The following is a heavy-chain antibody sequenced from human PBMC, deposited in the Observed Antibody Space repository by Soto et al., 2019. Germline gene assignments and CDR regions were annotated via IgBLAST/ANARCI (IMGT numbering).Heavy chain of an antibody. V-gene: IGHV1-8*01. D-gene: IGHD3-3*01. Sequence: ASVKVSCKASGYTFTSYDINWVRQATGQGLEWMGWMNPNSGNTGYAQKFQGRVTMTRNTSISTAYMELSSLRSEDTAVYYCARRGTGFWSGYSYYYYYMDVWGKGTTGTVSS. J-gene: IGHJ6*03. CDR2: MNPNSGNT. CDR1: GYTFTSYD. CDR3: ARRGTGFWSGYSYYYYYMDV.